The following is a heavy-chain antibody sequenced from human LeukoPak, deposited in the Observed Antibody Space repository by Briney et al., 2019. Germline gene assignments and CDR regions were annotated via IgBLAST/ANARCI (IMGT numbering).Heavy chain of an antibody. V-gene: IGHV3-23*01. Sequence: GGSLRLSCAASGFTFSSYVMSWVRQAPGKGLEWVSAIGGYSLTVYNAQSLKGRFTVSRDNSKNTLYLQVTDLRLDDTAVYYCDKGLMVRGVTTSYYMDAWGKGTRVTVSS. CDR2: IGGYSLTV. CDR1: GFTFSSYV. J-gene: IGHJ6*03. D-gene: IGHD3-10*01. CDR3: DKGLMVRGVTTSYYMDA.